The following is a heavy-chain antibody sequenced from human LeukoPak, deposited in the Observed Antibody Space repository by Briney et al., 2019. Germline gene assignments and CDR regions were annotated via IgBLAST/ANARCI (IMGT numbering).Heavy chain of an antibody. CDR2: IYYGGST. CDR3: ARQQLDFDY. V-gene: IGHV4-59*11. CDR1: GGSISSHY. D-gene: IGHD6-13*01. Sequence: SETLSLTCTVSGGSISSHYWSWIRQPPGKGLEWIGYIYYGGSTNYNPSLKSRVTISVDTSKNQFSLKLSSVTAADTAVYYCARQQLDFDYWGQGTLVTVSS. J-gene: IGHJ4*02.